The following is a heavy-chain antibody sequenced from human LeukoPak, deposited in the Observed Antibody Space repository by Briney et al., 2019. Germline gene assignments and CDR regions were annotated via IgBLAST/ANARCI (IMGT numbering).Heavy chain of an antibody. D-gene: IGHD2-15*01. CDR1: GGSISSYY. Sequence: SETLSLTCTVSGGSISSYYWSWIRQPPGKGLEWIGYIYYSGSTNYNPSLKSRVTISADTSKNQFSLKLRSVTAADTAVYYCARHRAYCSGSKCYSVWFDPWGQGTLVTVSS. CDR3: ARHRAYCSGSKCYSVWFDP. V-gene: IGHV4-59*08. CDR2: IYYSGST. J-gene: IGHJ5*02.